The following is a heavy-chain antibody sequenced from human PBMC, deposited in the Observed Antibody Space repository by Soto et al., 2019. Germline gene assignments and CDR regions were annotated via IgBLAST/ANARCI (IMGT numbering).Heavy chain of an antibody. Sequence: PAETLSLTCAVYGGSFSVYYWWWMRQPPGKGLEWIGEINHSGSTNYNPSLKSRVTISVDTSKNQFSLKLSSVTAADTAVYYCARGRGYCSGGSCHTNDYWGQGTLVTVSS. D-gene: IGHD2-15*01. CDR2: INHSGST. CDR1: GGSFSVYY. V-gene: IGHV4-34*01. J-gene: IGHJ4*02. CDR3: ARGRGYCSGGSCHTNDY.